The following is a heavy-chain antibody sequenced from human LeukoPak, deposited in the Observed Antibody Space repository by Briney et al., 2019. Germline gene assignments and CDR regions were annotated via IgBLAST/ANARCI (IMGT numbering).Heavy chain of an antibody. CDR2: INSDGSST. CDR1: AFTFSSYW. J-gene: IGHJ4*02. D-gene: IGHD6-13*01. Sequence: GGSLRLSCAASAFTFSSYWMHWVRQAPGKGLVWVSRINSDGSSTSYADSVKGRFTISRDNAKNTLYLQMNSLRAEDTAVYYCAREYSSSWGRYYFDYRGQGTLVTVSS. V-gene: IGHV3-74*01. CDR3: AREYSSSWGRYYFDY.